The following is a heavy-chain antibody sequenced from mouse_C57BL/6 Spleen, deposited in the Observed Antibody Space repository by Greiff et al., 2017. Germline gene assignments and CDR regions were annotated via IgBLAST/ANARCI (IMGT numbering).Heavy chain of an antibody. Sequence: QVQLQQSGAELVRPGASVKMSCKASGYTFTSYTMPWVKQRPGQGLEWIGYIYPRSGYTKYNEKFKGKDTLTADKSSSTAYMQLNSLTSEDSAVYYCARCDGYCPFDVWGTGTTVTVSA. D-gene: IGHD2-3*01. CDR1: GYTFTSYT. CDR3: ARCDGYCPFDV. V-gene: IGHV1-4*01. J-gene: IGHJ1*03. CDR2: IYPRSGYT.